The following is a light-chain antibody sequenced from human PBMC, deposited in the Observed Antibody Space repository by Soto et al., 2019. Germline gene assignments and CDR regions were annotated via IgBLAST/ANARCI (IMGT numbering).Light chain of an antibody. CDR3: QHYNNWPFT. V-gene: IGKV3-15*01. Sequence: EIVMTQSPATLSVSPGERATLSCRASQSVSSNLAWYQQKPGQAPTLLIYGAPARTTGITVRFSGSRSGTEFTLTISSLQSEDFAVYYCQHYNNWPFTFGQGTKLEIK. CDR1: QSVSSN. J-gene: IGKJ2*01. CDR2: GAP.